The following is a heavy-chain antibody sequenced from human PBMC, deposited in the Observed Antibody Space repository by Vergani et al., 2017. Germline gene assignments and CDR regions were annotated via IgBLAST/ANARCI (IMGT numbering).Heavy chain of an antibody. Sequence: EVQLVESGGVVVQPGGSLRLSCAASGFTFDDYIMHWVRQAPGKGLEWVSLISWDGGSTYYADSVKGRFTISRDNSKNSLYLQMNSLRTEDTALYYCASTTGTTGGAFDIGGQGTMVTVSS. J-gene: IGHJ3*02. V-gene: IGHV3-43*01. CDR2: ISWDGGST. D-gene: IGHD1-1*01. CDR1: GFTFDDYI. CDR3: ASTTGTTGGAFDI.